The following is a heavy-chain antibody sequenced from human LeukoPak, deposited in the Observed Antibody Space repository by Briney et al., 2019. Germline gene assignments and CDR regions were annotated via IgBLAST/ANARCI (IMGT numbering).Heavy chain of an antibody. Sequence: ASVKVSCKASGYTFTDYYMHWVRQAPGQGLQWMGWITPKSGDTSYAQEFQGRVTMTRDTSITTAYMELSSLRSDDTAVYYCARGGNVYGSGRDYFDYWGQGTLVTVSS. CDR2: ITPKSGDT. J-gene: IGHJ4*02. D-gene: IGHD3-10*01. V-gene: IGHV1-2*02. CDR3: ARGGNVYGSGRDYFDY. CDR1: GYTFTDYY.